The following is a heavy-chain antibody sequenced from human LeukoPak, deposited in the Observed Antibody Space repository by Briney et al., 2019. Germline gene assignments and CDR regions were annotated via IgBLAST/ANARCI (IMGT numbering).Heavy chain of an antibody. CDR2: ISSSSSYI. V-gene: IGHV3-21*01. Sequence: GGSLRLSCAASGFTFSSYEMNWVRQAPGKGLEWVSSISSSSSYIYYADSVKGRFTISRDNAKNSLYLQMNSLRAEDTAVYYCATDPSIAAAGTCYWGQGTLVTVSS. CDR3: ATDPSIAAAGTCY. J-gene: IGHJ4*02. CDR1: GFTFSSYE. D-gene: IGHD6-13*01.